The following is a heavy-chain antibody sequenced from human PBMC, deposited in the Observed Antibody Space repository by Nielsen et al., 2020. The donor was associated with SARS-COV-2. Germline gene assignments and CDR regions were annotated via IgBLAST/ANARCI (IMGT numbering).Heavy chain of an antibody. D-gene: IGHD2-2*01. J-gene: IGHJ6*02. CDR3: ARQGIVVVPAVTGGMDV. CDR2: INSDGSST. Sequence: GESLKISCAASGFTFSDYYMSWIRQAPGKGLVWVSRINSDGSSTSYADSVKGRFTISRDNAKNTLYLQMNSLRAEDTAVYHCARQGIVVVPAVTGGMDVWGQGTTVTVSS. V-gene: IGHV3-74*01. CDR1: GFTFSDYY.